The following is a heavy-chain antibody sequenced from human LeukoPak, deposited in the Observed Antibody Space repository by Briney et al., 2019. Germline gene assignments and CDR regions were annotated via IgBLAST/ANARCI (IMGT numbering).Heavy chain of an antibody. CDR1: GYTFTSYD. J-gene: IGHJ4*02. V-gene: IGHV1-8*01. CDR3: ARDPSGALGNFDY. CDR2: MNPNSGNT. D-gene: IGHD5-12*01. Sequence: ASVKVSCKASGYTFTSYDINWVRQATGQGLEWMGWMNPNSGNTGYAQKFQGRVTMTRNTSISTAYMELRSLRSDDTAVYYCARDPSGALGNFDYWGQGTLVTVSS.